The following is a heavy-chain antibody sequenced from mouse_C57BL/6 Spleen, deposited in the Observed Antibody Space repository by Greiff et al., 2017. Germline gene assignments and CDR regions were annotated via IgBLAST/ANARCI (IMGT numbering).Heavy chain of an antibody. CDR3: TREGDYYGSSPYGY. CDR2: ISSGGDYI. V-gene: IGHV5-9-1*02. Sequence: EVMLVESGEGLVKPGGSLKLSCAASGFTFSSYAMSWVRQTPEKRLEWVAYISSGGDYIYYADTVKGRFTISRDNARNTLYLQMSSLKSEDTAMYYCTREGDYYGSSPYGYWGQGTSGTVSS. J-gene: IGHJ4*01. D-gene: IGHD1-1*01. CDR1: GFTFSSYA.